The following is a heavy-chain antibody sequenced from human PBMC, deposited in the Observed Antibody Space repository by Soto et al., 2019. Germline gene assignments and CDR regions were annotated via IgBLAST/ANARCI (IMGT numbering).Heavy chain of an antibody. CDR1: GYTFSSYG. D-gene: IGHD3-10*01. V-gene: IGHV1-18*01. CDR2: ISDYSGNT. CDR3: AREGYYSGSGNYSPPRYYGMDV. J-gene: IGHJ6*02. Sequence: QVQLVQSGVEVKKAGASVKVSCKASGYTFSSYGISWARQAPGQGLEWMGWISDYSGNTHYAQKFQGRLIMTTDPSTRTAYMEWRGLRSDDTAVYFCAREGYYSGSGNYSPPRYYGMDVWGQGTTVSVSS.